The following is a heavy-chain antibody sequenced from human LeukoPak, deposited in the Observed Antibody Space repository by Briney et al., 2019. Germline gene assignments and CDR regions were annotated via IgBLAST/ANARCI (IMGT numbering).Heavy chain of an antibody. Sequence: GGSLRLSCAASGFTLSDYWMNWVRQTPGKGPVWVSHISPDGRNIAYADSVKGRFTISRDSAKNTLYLQMNSLRVGDTAVYYCVRDGGGTTPYDSWGRGTLVTVSS. CDR2: ISPDGRNI. CDR3: VRDGGGTTPYDS. V-gene: IGHV3-74*01. J-gene: IGHJ4*02. CDR1: GFTLSDYW. D-gene: IGHD1-7*01.